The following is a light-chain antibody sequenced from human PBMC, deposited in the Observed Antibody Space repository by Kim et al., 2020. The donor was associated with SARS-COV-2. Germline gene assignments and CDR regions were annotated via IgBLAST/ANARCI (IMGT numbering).Light chain of an antibody. J-gene: IGKJ1*01. CDR2: DAS. V-gene: IGKV3-15*01. CDR1: QSRTYT. Sequence: EMVLTQSPATLSVSPGERATLSCRASQSRTYTLAWYQQRSGQAPRLLIYDASKRATGIPARFSGSGSGTEFTLTISSLQSEDFAVYYCHQYGNWRRTFGQGTKVDIK. CDR3: HQYGNWRRT.